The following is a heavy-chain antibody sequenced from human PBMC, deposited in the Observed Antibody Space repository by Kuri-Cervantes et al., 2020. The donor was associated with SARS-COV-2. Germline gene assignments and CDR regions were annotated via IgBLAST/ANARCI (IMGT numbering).Heavy chain of an antibody. V-gene: IGHV1-18*01. D-gene: IGHD5-24*01. Sequence: ASVKVSCKASGYTFTSDSITWVRQAPGQGLEWMGWISAYNGDTKYAQKLQGRLTMTTDTSTSTAYMELRSLRSDDTAVYYCGRVDMSTDSDYWGQGTLVTVSS. CDR1: GYTFTSDS. CDR2: ISAYNGDT. J-gene: IGHJ4*02. CDR3: GRVDMSTDSDY.